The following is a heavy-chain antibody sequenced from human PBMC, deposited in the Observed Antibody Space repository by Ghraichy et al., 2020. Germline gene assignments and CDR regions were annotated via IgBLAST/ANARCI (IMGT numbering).Heavy chain of an antibody. V-gene: IGHV4-34*01. D-gene: IGHD5-18*01. CDR2: INHSGST. J-gene: IGHJ5*02. Sequence: SETLSLTCAVYGGSFSGYYWSWIRQPPGKGLEWIGEINHSGSTNYNPSLKSRVTISVDTSKNQFSLKLSSVTAADTAVYYCARRPLRWGYSYMPLDPWGQGTLVTVSS. CDR3: ARRPLRWGYSYMPLDP. CDR1: GGSFSGYY.